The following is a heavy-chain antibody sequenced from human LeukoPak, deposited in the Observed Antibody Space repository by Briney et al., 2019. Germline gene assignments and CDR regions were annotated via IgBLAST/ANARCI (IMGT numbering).Heavy chain of an antibody. V-gene: IGHV4-59*01. J-gene: IGHJ4*02. CDR2: IYYSGST. D-gene: IGHD6-6*01. Sequence: SETLPLTCTVSGGSISSYYWSWIRQPPGKGLEWIGYIYYSGSTNYNPSLKSRVTISVDTSKNQFSLKLSSVTAADTAVYYCARMDSSSSEYFDYWGQGTLVTVSS. CDR1: GGSISSYY. CDR3: ARMDSSSSEYFDY.